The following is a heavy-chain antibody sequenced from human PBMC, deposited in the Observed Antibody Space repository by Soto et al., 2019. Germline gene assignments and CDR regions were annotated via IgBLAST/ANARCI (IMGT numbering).Heavy chain of an antibody. CDR2: IYTGGNT. V-gene: IGHV4-4*07. J-gene: IGHJ4*02. CDR1: GRSMISYY. D-gene: IGHD3-3*02. Sequence: QLQESGPGLVKPSETLSLTCNVSGRSMISYYWSWIRQPAGKGPEWIGRIYTGGNTNYNPSLTSRVTMSVDTSKSQFSLKLTSVTAADTAVYYCAREGDDRHFFFDSWGQGTLVTVSS. CDR3: AREGDDRHFFFDS.